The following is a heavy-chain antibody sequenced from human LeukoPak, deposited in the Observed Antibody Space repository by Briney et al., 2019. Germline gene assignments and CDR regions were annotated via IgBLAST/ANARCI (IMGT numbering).Heavy chain of an antibody. Sequence: SETLSLTCTVSGGSISSYYWSWIRQPPGKGLEWIGEINHSGSTNYNPSLKSRVTISVDTSKNQFSLKLSSVTAADTAVYYRARNKHRNWFDPWGQGTLVTVSS. CDR1: GGSISSYY. CDR2: INHSGST. CDR3: ARNKHRNWFDP. V-gene: IGHV4-34*01. J-gene: IGHJ5*02. D-gene: IGHD1/OR15-1a*01.